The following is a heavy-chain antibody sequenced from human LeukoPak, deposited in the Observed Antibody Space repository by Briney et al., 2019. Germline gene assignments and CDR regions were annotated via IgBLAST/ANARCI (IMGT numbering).Heavy chain of an antibody. CDR3: ARHSSIWYLGQMGFDS. J-gene: IGHJ4*02. CDR1: GFTFSRYG. Sequence: GGTLRLSCAASGFTFSRYGMSWVRQAPGKGLEWVSAISGGGGDTYYADAMEGRFTISRDNSKNTLYLQMNSLRAEDTAVYYCARHSSIWYLGQMGFDSWGQGSLVTVSS. D-gene: IGHD6-13*01. CDR2: ISGGGGDT. V-gene: IGHV3-23*01.